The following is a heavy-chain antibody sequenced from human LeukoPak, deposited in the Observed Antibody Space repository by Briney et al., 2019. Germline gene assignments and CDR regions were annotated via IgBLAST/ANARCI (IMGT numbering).Heavy chain of an antibody. J-gene: IGHJ3*02. D-gene: IGHD2-2*01. V-gene: IGHV3-30*02. Sequence: GGSLRLSCAASGVTFSSYGMHWVRHAPGKGPEWVAFIRYDGSNKYYADSVKGRFTISRDNSKNTLYLQMNSLRAEDTAVYYYAKDLDCSSTSCYDGGAFDIWGQGTMVTVSS. CDR1: GVTFSSYG. CDR2: IRYDGSNK. CDR3: AKDLDCSSTSCYDGGAFDI.